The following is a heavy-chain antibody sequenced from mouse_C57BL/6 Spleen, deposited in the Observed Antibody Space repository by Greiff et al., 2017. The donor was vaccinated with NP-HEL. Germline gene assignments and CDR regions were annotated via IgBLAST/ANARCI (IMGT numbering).Heavy chain of an antibody. CDR3: ARTGSSSWFAY. D-gene: IGHD1-1*01. CDR1: GFTFSDYG. CDR2: ISSGSSTI. V-gene: IGHV5-17*01. J-gene: IGHJ3*01. Sequence: EVHLVESGGGLVKPGGSLKLSCAASGFTFSDYGMHWVRQAPEKGLEWVAYISSGSSTIYYADTVKGRFTISSDNAKNTLFLQMTSLRSEDTAMYYCARTGSSSWFAYWGQGTLVTVSA.